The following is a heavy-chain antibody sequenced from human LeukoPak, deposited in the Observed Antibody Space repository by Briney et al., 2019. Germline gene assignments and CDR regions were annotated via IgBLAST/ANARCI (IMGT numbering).Heavy chain of an antibody. V-gene: IGHV3-23*01. J-gene: IGHJ4*02. D-gene: IGHD3-9*01. CDR2: VSGSGGST. Sequence: PGGSLRLSCAASGFTFSSYAMSWVRQAPGKGLEWVSAVSGSGGSTYYADSVKGRFTISRDNSKNTLYLQMNSLRAEDTAVYYCAKDGRVLRYFDWMVTYFDYWGQGTLVTVSS. CDR1: GFTFSSYA. CDR3: AKDGRVLRYFDWMVTYFDY.